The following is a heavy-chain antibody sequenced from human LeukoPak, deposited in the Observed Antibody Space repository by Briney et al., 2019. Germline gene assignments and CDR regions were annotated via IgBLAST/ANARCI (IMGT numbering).Heavy chain of an antibody. CDR2: ITTTGDRI. CDR3: ARDTKDY. Sequence: GGSLRLSCEASGFTFSNYEMNWVRQAPGKGLEWISYITTTGDRIQYADSVKGRFTISRDNAKNSLYLEMNSLRAEDTGVYFCARDTKDYRGQGTLVVVSS. CDR1: GFTFSNYE. J-gene: IGHJ4*02. V-gene: IGHV3-48*03. D-gene: IGHD2-2*01.